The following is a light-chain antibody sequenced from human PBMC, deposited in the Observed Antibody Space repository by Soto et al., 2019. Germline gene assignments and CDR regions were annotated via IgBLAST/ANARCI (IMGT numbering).Light chain of an antibody. CDR1: QSVTSAS. CDR2: GAS. V-gene: IGKV3-20*01. Sequence: EIVFTQSPGTLSFSPGERATLSFRASQSVTSASLAWYQQKPGQAPRLLMYGASSRATGTPDRISGGGSGTDFTLTISRLEPEDFAVYYCQHYVTSSITFGQGTRLEI. CDR3: QHYVTSSIT. J-gene: IGKJ5*01.